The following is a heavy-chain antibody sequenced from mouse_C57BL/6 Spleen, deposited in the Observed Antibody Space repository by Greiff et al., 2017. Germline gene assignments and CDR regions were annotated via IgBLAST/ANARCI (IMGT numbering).Heavy chain of an antibody. Sequence: VQLQQPGAELVKPGASVKLSCKASGYTFTSYWMQWVKQRPGPGLEWIGEIDPSDSYPNYNQKFKGKATLTVDTSSSTAYMQLSSLTSEDSAVYYCARSGRGYAMDYWGQGTSVTVSS. V-gene: IGHV1-50*01. CDR2: IDPSDSYP. J-gene: IGHJ4*01. CDR1: GYTFTSYW. CDR3: ARSGRGYAMDY.